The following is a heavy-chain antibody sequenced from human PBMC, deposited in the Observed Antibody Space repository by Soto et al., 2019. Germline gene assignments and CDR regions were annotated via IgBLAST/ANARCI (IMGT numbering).Heavy chain of an antibody. D-gene: IGHD1-26*01. CDR2: IIPIFGTA. Sequence: GASVKVSCEASGGTFSSYAISWVRQAPGQGLEWMGGIIPIFGTANYAQKFQGRVTITADESTSTAYMELSSLRSEDTAVYYCAGLEAGSYSYYFDYWGQGTLVTVSS. V-gene: IGHV1-69*13. CDR3: AGLEAGSYSYYFDY. J-gene: IGHJ4*02. CDR1: GGTFSSYA.